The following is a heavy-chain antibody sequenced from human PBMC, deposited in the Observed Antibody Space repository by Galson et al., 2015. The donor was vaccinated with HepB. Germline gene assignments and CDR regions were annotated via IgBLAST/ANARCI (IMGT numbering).Heavy chain of an antibody. D-gene: IGHD5-12*01. V-gene: IGHV1-46*01. CDR2: INPSGGST. CDR1: GYTFTSYY. CDR3: AKDFPNLGYGANDAFDI. Sequence: SVKVSCKASGYTFTSYYMHWVRQAPGQGLEWMGIINPSGGSTSYAQKFQGRVTMTRDTSTSTVYMELSSLRAEDTAVYYCAKDFPNLGYGANDAFDIWGQGTMVTASS. J-gene: IGHJ3*02.